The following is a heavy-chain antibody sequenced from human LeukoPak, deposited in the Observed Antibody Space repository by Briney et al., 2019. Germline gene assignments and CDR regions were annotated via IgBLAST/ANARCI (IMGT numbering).Heavy chain of an antibody. J-gene: IGHJ5*02. CDR1: GGPISSSSYY. V-gene: IGHV4-39*07. Sequence: PSETLSLTCTVSGGPISSSSYYWGWIRQPPGKGLEWIGSIYYSGSTYYNPSLKSRVTISVDTSKNQFSLKLSSVTAADTAVYYCAREGLDYGGTLNWFDPWGQGTLVTVSS. CDR2: IYYSGST. CDR3: AREGLDYGGTLNWFDP. D-gene: IGHD4-23*01.